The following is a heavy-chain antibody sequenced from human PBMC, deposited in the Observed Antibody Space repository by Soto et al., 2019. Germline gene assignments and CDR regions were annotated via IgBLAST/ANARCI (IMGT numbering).Heavy chain of an antibody. J-gene: IGHJ3*01. CDR2: ISNSGSTK. CDR1: GFTFSDYY. D-gene: IGHD1-26*01. Sequence: GGSLRLSCAASGFTFSDYYMSWIRQAPGKGLEWVSYISNSGSTKFYADSVTGRFTISRDNAKNSLDLQMNSLRLEDTAVYYCARETTTDAFDVWGPGTMVTVSS. CDR3: ARETTTDAFDV. V-gene: IGHV3-11*04.